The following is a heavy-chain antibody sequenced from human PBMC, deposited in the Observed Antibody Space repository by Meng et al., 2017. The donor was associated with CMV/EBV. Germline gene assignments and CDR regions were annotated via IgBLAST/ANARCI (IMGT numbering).Heavy chain of an antibody. Sequence: QVQLQQWGAGLLKPSETLSLTCAVYGGSCSGYYWSWIRQPPGKGLEWIGEINHSGSTNYNPSLKSRVTISVDTSKNQFSLKLSSVTAADTAVYYCARGRQWLVRGWFDPWGQGTLVTVSS. D-gene: IGHD6-19*01. V-gene: IGHV4-34*01. J-gene: IGHJ5*02. CDR2: INHSGST. CDR1: GGSCSGYY. CDR3: ARGRQWLVRGWFDP.